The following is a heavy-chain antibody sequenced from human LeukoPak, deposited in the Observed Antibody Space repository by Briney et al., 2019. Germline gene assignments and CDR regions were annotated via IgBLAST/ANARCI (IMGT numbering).Heavy chain of an antibody. CDR1: GFPFSSYG. Sequence: GPLHLSCAASGFPFSSYGMHWVRPAPGKGLAGVAVISYDGSNKYYADSVKGRFTISRDNSKNTLYLQMNSLRAEDTAVYYCAKDCGVRGVIARYYYYGMDVWGQGTTVTVSS. D-gene: IGHD3-10*01. V-gene: IGHV3-30*18. CDR3: AKDCGVRGVIARYYYYGMDV. CDR2: ISYDGSNK. J-gene: IGHJ6*02.